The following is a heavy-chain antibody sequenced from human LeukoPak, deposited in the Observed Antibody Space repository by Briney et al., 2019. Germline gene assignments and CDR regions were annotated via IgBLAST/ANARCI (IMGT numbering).Heavy chain of an antibody. D-gene: IGHD5-24*01. CDR1: GFTFSDYY. J-gene: IGHJ4*02. Sequence: GGSLRLSCAASGFTFSDYYMSWIRQAPGKGLEWVSYISSSGSTIYYADSVKGRFTISRDNSKNTLYLQMNSLRAEDTAVYYCARGELATTKILFDYWGQGTLVTVSS. CDR3: ARGELATTKILFDY. CDR2: ISSSGSTI. V-gene: IGHV3-11*04.